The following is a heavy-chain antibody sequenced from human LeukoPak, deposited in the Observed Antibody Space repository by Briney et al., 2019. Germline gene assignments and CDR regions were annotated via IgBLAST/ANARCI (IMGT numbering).Heavy chain of an antibody. CDR3: AREYYDFWSGYYWYYYYMDV. D-gene: IGHD3-3*01. Sequence: ASVTVSCKASGYTFTSYGISWVRQAPGQGLEWMGWISAYNGNTNYAQKLQGRVTMTTDTSTSTAYMELRSLRSDDTVVYYCAREYYDFWSGYYWYYYYMDVWGKGTTVTVSS. CDR2: ISAYNGNT. V-gene: IGHV1-18*01. J-gene: IGHJ6*03. CDR1: GYTFTSYG.